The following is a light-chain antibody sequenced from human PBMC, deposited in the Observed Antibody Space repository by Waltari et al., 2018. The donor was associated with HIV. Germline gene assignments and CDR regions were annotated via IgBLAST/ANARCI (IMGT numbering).Light chain of an antibody. CDR3: GTWDSSLSLYV. Sequence: QSLLTQPPSVSAAPGQRVTISCSGGKSNLANNYLSWYQQVPGRAPRLLIYDNDKRSSGIPDRFSASEAGMSATLGITGLQIVDEADYYGGTWDSSLSLYVFGTGTTVVVL. J-gene: IGLJ1*01. V-gene: IGLV1-51*01. CDR1: KSNLANNY. CDR2: DND.